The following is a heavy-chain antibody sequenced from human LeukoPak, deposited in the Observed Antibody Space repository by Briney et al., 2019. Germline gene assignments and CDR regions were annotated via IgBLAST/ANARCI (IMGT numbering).Heavy chain of an antibody. J-gene: IGHJ4*02. CDR3: ARGTSQPKTRNFDY. CDR2: IIPIFGTA. V-gene: IGHV1-69*13. Sequence: SVKVSCKASGGTFSSYAISWGRQAPGQGLEWMGGIIPIFGTANYAQKFQGRVTITADESTSTAYMELSSLRSEDTAVYYCARGTSQPKTRNFDYWGQGTLVTVSS. CDR1: GGTFSSYA. D-gene: IGHD1-14*01.